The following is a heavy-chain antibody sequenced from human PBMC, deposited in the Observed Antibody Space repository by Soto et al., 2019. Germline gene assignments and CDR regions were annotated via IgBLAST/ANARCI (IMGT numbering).Heavy chain of an antibody. CDR3: ARLNIVVVTAPYYFDY. D-gene: IGHD2-21*02. CDR1: GGSISSSSYY. V-gene: IGHV4-39*01. Sequence: SETLSLTCTVSGGSISSSSYYWGWIRQPPGKGLEWIGSIYYSGSTYYNPSLKSRVTISVDTSKNQFSLKLSSVTAADTAVYYCARLNIVVVTAPYYFDYWGQGTLVTVSS. CDR2: IYYSGST. J-gene: IGHJ4*02.